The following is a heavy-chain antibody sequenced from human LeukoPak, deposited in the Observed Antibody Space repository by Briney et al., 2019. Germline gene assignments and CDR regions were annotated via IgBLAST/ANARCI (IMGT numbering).Heavy chain of an antibody. V-gene: IGHV3-66*01. CDR3: AKISSSGWSLVDY. J-gene: IGHJ4*02. Sequence: GGSLRLSCAASGFTVSSNYMSWVRQAPGKGLEWVSVIYSGGSTYYADSVKGRFTISRDNSKNTLDLQMNSLRAEDTAVYYCAKISSSGWSLVDYWGPGTLVTVSS. CDR1: GFTVSSNY. CDR2: IYSGGST. D-gene: IGHD6-19*01.